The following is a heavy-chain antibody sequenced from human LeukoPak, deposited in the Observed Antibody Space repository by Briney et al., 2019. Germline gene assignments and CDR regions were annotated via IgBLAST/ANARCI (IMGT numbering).Heavy chain of an antibody. D-gene: IGHD3-22*01. CDR1: GFTFSSYA. V-gene: IGHV3-23*01. J-gene: IGHJ4*02. CDR2: ISGSGGST. Sequence: GGSLRLSCAASGFTFSSYAMSWVRQAPGKGLEWVPAISGSGGSTYYADSVKGRFTISRDNSKNTLYLQMNSLRAEDTAVYYCAKDRSYYDSSGYLYYWGQGTLVTVSS. CDR3: AKDRSYYDSSGYLYY.